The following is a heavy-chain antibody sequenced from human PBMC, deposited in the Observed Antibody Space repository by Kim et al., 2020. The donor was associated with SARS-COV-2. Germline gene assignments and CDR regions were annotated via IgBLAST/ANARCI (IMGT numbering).Heavy chain of an antibody. CDR2: INPSGGST. CDR1: GYTFTSYY. D-gene: IGHD2-21*02. V-gene: IGHV1-46*01. Sequence: ASVKVSCKASGYTFTSYYMHWVRQAPGQGLEWMGIINPSGGSTSYAQKFQGRVTMTRDTSTSTVYMELSSLRSEDTAVYYCHIVVVTATRQLDAFDIWGQGTMVTVSS. CDR3: HIVVVTATRQLDAFDI. J-gene: IGHJ3*02.